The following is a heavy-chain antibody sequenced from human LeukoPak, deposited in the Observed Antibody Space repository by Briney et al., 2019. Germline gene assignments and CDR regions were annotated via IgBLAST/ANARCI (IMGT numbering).Heavy chain of an antibody. CDR3: TRDPSVDYDLLSHWLDP. CDR1: GGTFNSSG. Sequence: SVKVSCKASGGTFNSSGISWVRQAPGQGLEWMGGIISFFGAAHYIQKFQGGLTITADESTSTAYMELSSLTSEDTAVYYCTRDPSVDYDLLSHWLDPWGQGTLVTVSS. CDR2: IISFFGAA. V-gene: IGHV1-69*13. J-gene: IGHJ5*02. D-gene: IGHD3-9*01.